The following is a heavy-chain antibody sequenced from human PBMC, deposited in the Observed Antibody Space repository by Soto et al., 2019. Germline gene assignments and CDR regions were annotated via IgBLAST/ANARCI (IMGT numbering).Heavy chain of an antibody. Sequence: SETLSLTCTVSGGSISSGGYYWSWFRQHPGKGLEWIGYIYYSGSTYYNPSLQSRVTISVDTSKNQFSLKLSSVTAADTAVYYCARAPGGGKLDDHYGMYVWGQGTTVTVSS. D-gene: IGHD1-26*01. J-gene: IGHJ6*02. V-gene: IGHV4-31*03. CDR2: IYYSGST. CDR3: ARAPGGGKLDDHYGMYV. CDR1: GGSISSGGYY.